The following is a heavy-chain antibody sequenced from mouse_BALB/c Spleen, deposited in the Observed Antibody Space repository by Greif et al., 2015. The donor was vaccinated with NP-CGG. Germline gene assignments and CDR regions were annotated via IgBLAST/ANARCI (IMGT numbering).Heavy chain of an antibody. J-gene: IGHJ1*01. V-gene: IGHV7-1*02. CDR3: ARDFYGSSYWYFDV. D-gene: IGHD1-1*01. CDR1: GFTFSDFY. CDR2: SRNKANDYTT. Sequence: EVQLVESGGGLVQPGGSLRLSCATSGFTFSDFYMEWVRQPPGKRLEWIAASRNKANDYTTEYSASVKGRFIVSRDTSQSILSLQMNALRAVDTAIYYCARDFYGSSYWYFDVWGAGTTVTVSS.